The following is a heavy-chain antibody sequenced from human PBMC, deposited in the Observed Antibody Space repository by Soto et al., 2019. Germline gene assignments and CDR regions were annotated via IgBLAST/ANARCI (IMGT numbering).Heavy chain of an antibody. CDR3: ARDPVRGYSGYGYYYGMDV. CDR1: GYTFTSYG. V-gene: IGHV1-18*01. D-gene: IGHD5-12*01. J-gene: IGHJ6*02. Sequence: GASVKVSCKASGYTFTSYGISWVRQAPGQGLEWMGWISAYNGNKNYAQKLQGRVTMTTDTSTSTAYMELRSLRSDDTAVYYCARDPVRGYSGYGYYYGMDVWGQGTTVTVSS. CDR2: ISAYNGNK.